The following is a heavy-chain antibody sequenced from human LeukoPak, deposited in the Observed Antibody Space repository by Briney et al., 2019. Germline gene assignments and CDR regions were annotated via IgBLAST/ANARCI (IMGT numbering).Heavy chain of an antibody. CDR3: ARRYSGYDFLGYFDY. D-gene: IGHD5-12*01. J-gene: IGHJ4*02. V-gene: IGHV3-64*01. CDR2: ISSNGGST. Sequence: GGSLRLSCAASGFTFSSYAMHWVRQAPGKGLEYVSAISSNGGSTYYANSVKGRFTISRDNSKNTLYLQMGSLRAEGMAVYYCARRYSGYDFLGYFDYWDQGTLVTVSS. CDR1: GFTFSSYA.